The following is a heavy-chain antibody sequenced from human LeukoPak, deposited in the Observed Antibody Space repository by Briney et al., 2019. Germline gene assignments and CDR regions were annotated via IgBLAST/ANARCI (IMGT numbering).Heavy chain of an antibody. D-gene: IGHD6-19*01. Sequence: SVKVSCKASGGTFSSYAISWVRQAPGQGLEWMGGIIPIFGTANYAQKFQGRVTITADESTSTAYMELSSLRAEDTAVYYCARAKQWLPPFDYWGQGTLVTVSS. CDR2: IIPIFGTA. CDR1: GGTFSSYA. J-gene: IGHJ4*02. CDR3: ARAKQWLPPFDY. V-gene: IGHV1-69*13.